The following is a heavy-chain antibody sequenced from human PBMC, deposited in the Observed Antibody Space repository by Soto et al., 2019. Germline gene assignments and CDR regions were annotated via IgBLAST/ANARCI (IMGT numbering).Heavy chain of an antibody. J-gene: IGHJ4*02. V-gene: IGHV1-2*02. CDR1: GYTFTGYY. Sequence: QVQLVQSGAEVKKPGASVKVSCKASGYTFTGYYMHWGRQAPGQGREWMGWINPNSGGTNYAQKFQGRVTMTRDTSISTAYMELSRLRSDDTAVYYCARARTTVTTSLVAGYWGQGTLVTVSS. CDR3: ARARTTVTTSLVAGY. D-gene: IGHD4-17*01. CDR2: INPNSGGT.